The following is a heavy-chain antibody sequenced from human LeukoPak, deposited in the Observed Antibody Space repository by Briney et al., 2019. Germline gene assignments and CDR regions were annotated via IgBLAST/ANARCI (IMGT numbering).Heavy chain of an antibody. CDR2: INPNSGGT. CDR3: AITVTTQTSAFDI. CDR1: GYTFTGYY. D-gene: IGHD4-17*01. J-gene: IGHJ3*02. V-gene: IGHV1-2*06. Sequence: ASVKVSCKASGYTFTGYYMHWVRQAPGQGFEWMGRINPNSGGTNYAQKFQGRVTMTRDTSISTAYMELSRLRSDDTAVYYCAITVTTQTSAFDIWGQGTMVTVSS.